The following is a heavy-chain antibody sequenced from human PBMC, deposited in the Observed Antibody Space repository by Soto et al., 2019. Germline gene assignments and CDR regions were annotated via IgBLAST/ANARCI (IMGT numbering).Heavy chain of an antibody. Sequence: ETLSLTCSVSGASISSYYYTWIRQTPGKGLEWIGYIYPGGSINYNPSFKSRVIISVDTSKNQFSVRLSSVTAADTAVYYCARGQYYGDSDYWGQGTLVTVSS. CDR2: IYPGGSI. V-gene: IGHV4-59*01. J-gene: IGHJ4*02. CDR1: GASISSYY. D-gene: IGHD4-17*01. CDR3: ARGQYYGDSDY.